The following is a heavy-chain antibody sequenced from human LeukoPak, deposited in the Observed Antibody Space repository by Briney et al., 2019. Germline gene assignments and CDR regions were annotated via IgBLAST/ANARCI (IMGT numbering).Heavy chain of an antibody. D-gene: IGHD6-19*01. CDR2: IRSSSTYI. CDR3: ARRGSGRSSDY. Sequence: PGGSLTLSCAASGFTFSSCSMNWVRHAPGKGLEWVSSIRSSSTYIYYADSVKGRFNIPRDNAKNSLYLQMNTVQPEDAAVYYCARRGSGRSSDYWGQGTLVTDCS. J-gene: IGHJ4*02. V-gene: IGHV3-21*01. CDR1: GFTFSSCS.